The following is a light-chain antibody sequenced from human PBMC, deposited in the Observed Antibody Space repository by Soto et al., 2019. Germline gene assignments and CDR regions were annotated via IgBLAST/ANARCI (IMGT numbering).Light chain of an antibody. V-gene: IGKV1-39*01. Sequence: DIQMTQSPSSLSASVGDGVTITCRASQTISSYLNWYQQKPGKAPKVLIYSASSLQSGVPSRFSGSGSGTEFTLTISSLQPEDFATYSCQQSYSTPLTFGGGTKVEIK. CDR2: SAS. J-gene: IGKJ4*01. CDR3: QQSYSTPLT. CDR1: QTISSY.